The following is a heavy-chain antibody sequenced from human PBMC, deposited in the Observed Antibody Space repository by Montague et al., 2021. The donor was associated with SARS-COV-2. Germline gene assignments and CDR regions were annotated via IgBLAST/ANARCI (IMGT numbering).Heavy chain of an antibody. CDR2: IYYSGSVTT. CDR1: GGSINNYY. CDR3: ARRGGGEVFARFMYWYFDV. J-gene: IGHJ2*01. Sequence: SETLSLTCSVSGGSINNYYWGWVRQSPGKGLEWIGYIYYSGSVTTSYNPSLKSRVSMSVDTSENQFSLKLTSVTAADTAVYYCARRGGGEVFARFMYWYFDVWGRGSLVTVSS. D-gene: IGHD2-21*01. V-gene: IGHV4-59*13.